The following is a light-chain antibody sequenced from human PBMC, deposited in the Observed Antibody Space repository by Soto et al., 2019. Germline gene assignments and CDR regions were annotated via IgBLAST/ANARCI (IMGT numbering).Light chain of an antibody. CDR2: ENN. CDR1: SSNIGNNY. V-gene: IGLV1-51*02. Sequence: QSVLTQPPSVSAAPGQKVTISCSGSSSNIGNNYVSWYQQLPGTAPKLLIYENNKRPSGIPDRFSGSKSGTSATLGITGLQTGDEADYYCGTWDSSGDVFGGGTKLTVL. J-gene: IGLJ3*02. CDR3: GTWDSSGDV.